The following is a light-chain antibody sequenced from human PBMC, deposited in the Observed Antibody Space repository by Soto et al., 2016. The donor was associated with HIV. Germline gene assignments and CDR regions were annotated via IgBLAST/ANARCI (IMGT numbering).Light chain of an antibody. J-gene: IGLJ2*01. CDR2: DDS. Sequence: SYVLIQSPSVSVAPGETGRITCEGNNIGSQTVHWYQQKSGQAPVLVVYDDSDRPSGIPDRFSGSNSGNTATLTISRVEAGSEADYYCQVWNTSSDVVFGGGTKLTVL. CDR1: NIGSQT. V-gene: IGLV3-21*02. CDR3: QVWNTSSDVV.